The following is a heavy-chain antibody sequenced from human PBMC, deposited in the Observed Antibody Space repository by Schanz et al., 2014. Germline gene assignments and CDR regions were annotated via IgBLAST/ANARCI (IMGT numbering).Heavy chain of an antibody. V-gene: IGHV1-46*01. CDR3: ARVSSTWSSEYFQH. Sequence: QVRLVQSGAEVKKPGASVKVSCKASGYTFTKYDIHWVRQAPGQGLQWMGLINPSGGSANYAQKFQGSVIMTRDTYTSTLYMELSSLTSEDTAVYFCARVSSTWSSEYFQHWGQGTLVIVSS. J-gene: IGHJ1*01. D-gene: IGHD6-13*01. CDR2: INPSGGSA. CDR1: GYTFTKYD.